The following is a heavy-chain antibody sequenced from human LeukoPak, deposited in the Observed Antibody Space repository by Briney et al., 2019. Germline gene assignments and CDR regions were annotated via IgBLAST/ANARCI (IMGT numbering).Heavy chain of an antibody. Sequence: ASVKVSCKASGYTFTGHYMHWARQAPGQGLEWMGWINPNSGDRNSAQKFQGRVTMTRDTSISTVYMELSRLGPDDTAVYYCAREGWDQRDTAAFDHWGQGTLVTVSS. CDR3: AREGWDQRDTAAFDH. J-gene: IGHJ4*02. D-gene: IGHD6-19*01. V-gene: IGHV1-2*02. CDR2: INPNSGDR. CDR1: GYTFTGHY.